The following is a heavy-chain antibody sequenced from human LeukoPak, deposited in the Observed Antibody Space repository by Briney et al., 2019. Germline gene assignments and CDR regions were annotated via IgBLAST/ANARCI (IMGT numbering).Heavy chain of an antibody. CDR3: AREDPVVVVFDY. Sequence: GWELILSCASTGFTFSYYYMGWIGQVAGQGLEWVSYISSSGGTIYYADSVKGRFTISRDNAKNSLYLQMNSLRAEDTAVYYCAREDPVVVVFDYWGQGTLVTVSS. V-gene: IGHV3-11*01. CDR2: ISSSGGTI. J-gene: IGHJ4*02. D-gene: IGHD3-22*01. CDR1: GFTFSYYY.